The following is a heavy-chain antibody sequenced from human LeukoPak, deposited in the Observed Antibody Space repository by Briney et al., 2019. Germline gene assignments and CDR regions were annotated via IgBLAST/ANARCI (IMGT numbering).Heavy chain of an antibody. V-gene: IGHV4-61*02. D-gene: IGHD3-9*01. CDR1: GGSISSSSYY. CDR3: ARDFTYYDILTGYYRSYYFDY. Sequence: PSETLSLTCTVSGGSISSSSYYRGWIRQPAGKGLEWIGRIYTSGSTNYNPSLKSRVTMSVDTSKNQFSLKLSSVTAADTAVYYCARDFTYYDILTGYYRSYYFDYWGQGTLVTVSS. CDR2: IYTSGST. J-gene: IGHJ4*02.